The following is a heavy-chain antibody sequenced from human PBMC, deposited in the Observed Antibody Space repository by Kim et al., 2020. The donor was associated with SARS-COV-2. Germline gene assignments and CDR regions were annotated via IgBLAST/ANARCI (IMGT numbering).Heavy chain of an antibody. Sequence: GGSLRLSCAASGFTFSSYEMNWVRQAPGKGLEWVSYISSSGSTIYYADSVKGRFTISRDNAKNSLYLQMNSLRAEDTAVYYCARGNQNDILTGYYPKTFDYWGQGTLVTVSS. D-gene: IGHD3-9*01. J-gene: IGHJ4*02. V-gene: IGHV3-48*03. CDR1: GFTFSSYE. CDR3: ARGNQNDILTGYYPKTFDY. CDR2: ISSSGSTI.